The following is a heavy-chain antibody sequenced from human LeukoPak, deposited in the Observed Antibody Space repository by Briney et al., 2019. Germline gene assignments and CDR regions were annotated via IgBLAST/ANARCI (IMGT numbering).Heavy chain of an antibody. CDR3: ARVSVVAATLSP. D-gene: IGHD2-15*01. CDR2: INPNSGGT. Sequence: GASVKVSCKASGCTFTGYYMHWVRQAPGQGLEWMGWINPNSGGTNYAQKFQGRVTMTRDTSISTAYMELSRLRSDDTAVYYCARVSVVAATLSPWGQGTLVTVSS. V-gene: IGHV1-2*02. J-gene: IGHJ5*02. CDR1: GCTFTGYY.